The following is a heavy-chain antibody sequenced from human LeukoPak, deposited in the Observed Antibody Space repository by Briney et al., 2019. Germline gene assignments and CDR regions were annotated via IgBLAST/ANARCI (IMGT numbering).Heavy chain of an antibody. V-gene: IGHV5-51*01. CDR1: GYSFTSYW. CDR2: IYPGDSDT. J-gene: IGHJ5*02. Sequence: GESLKISCKGSGYSFTSYWIGWVRQMPEKGLEWMGIIYPGDSDTRYSPSFQGQVTISADKSISTAYLQWSSLKASDTAMYYCARHGDTAMVDNWFDPWGQGTLVTVSS. D-gene: IGHD5-18*01. CDR3: ARHGDTAMVDNWFDP.